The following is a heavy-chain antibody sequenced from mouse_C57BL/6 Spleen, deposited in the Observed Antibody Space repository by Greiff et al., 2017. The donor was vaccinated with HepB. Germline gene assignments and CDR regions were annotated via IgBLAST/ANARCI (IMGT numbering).Heavy chain of an antibody. V-gene: IGHV1-15*01. J-gene: IGHJ2*01. CDR3: TRGEVDGYLFDY. CDR2: IDPETGGT. D-gene: IGHD2-3*01. CDR1: GYTFTDYE. Sequence: QVQLQQSGAELVRPGASVTLSCKASGYTFTDYEMHWVKQTPVHGLEWIGAIDPETGGTAYNQKFKGKAILTADKSSSTAYMELRSLTSEDSAVYYCTRGEVDGYLFDYWGQGTTLTVSA.